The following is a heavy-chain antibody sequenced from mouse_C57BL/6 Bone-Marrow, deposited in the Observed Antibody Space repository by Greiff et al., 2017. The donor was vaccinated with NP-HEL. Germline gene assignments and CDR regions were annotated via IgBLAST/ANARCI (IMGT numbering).Heavy chain of an antibody. V-gene: IGHV5-4*01. CDR2: ISDGGSYT. D-gene: IGHD2-4*01. CDR1: GFTFSSYA. CDR3: ARDEGIYYDYDGYFDV. J-gene: IGHJ1*03. Sequence: EVKVVESGGGLVKPGGSLKLSCAASGFTFSSYAMSWVRQTPEKRLEWVATISDGGSYTYYPDNVKGRFTISRDNAKNNLYLQMSHLRSEDTAMYYCARDEGIYYDYDGYFDVWGTGTTVTVSS.